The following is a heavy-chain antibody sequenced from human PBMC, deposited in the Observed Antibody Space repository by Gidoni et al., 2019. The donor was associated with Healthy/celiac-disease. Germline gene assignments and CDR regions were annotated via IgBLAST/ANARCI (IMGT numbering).Heavy chain of an antibody. V-gene: IGHV3-30*18. D-gene: IGHD2-15*01. CDR1: GFTFSSYG. CDR2: ISYDGSNK. Sequence: QVQLVESGGGVVQPGRSLRLSCAASGFTFSSYGMHWVRQAPGKGLEWVAVISYDGSNKYYADSVKGRFTISRDNSKNTLYLQMNSLRAEDTAVYYCAKNGAAREFDYWGQGTLVTVSS. CDR3: AKNGAAREFDY. J-gene: IGHJ4*02.